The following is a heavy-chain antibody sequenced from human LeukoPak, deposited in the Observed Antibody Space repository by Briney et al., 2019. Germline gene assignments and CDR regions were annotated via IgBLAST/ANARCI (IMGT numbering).Heavy chain of an antibody. CDR2: IYPGDSDT. V-gene: IGHV5-51*01. Sequence: GESLTISCKGSGYSFTSYWIGWVRQMPGKGLEWMGIIYPGDSDTRYSPSFQGQVTISADKSISTAYLQWSSLKASDTAMYYCARATCGGDCYSGWGFDYWGQGTLVTVSS. D-gene: IGHD2-21*02. CDR3: ARATCGGDCYSGWGFDY. CDR1: GYSFTSYW. J-gene: IGHJ4*02.